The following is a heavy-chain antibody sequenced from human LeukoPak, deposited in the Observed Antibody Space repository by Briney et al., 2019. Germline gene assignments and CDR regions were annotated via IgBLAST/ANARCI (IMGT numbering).Heavy chain of an antibody. CDR3: AKGDYGSGGPIDY. Sequence: GGSLRLSCAASGFTFSSYAMSWVRQAPGKGLEWVSGISGSGGSTYYADSVKGRFTIFRDNSKNTLYLQMNSLRAEDTAVYYCAKGDYGSGGPIDYWGQGTLVTVSS. D-gene: IGHD3-10*01. CDR2: ISGSGGST. J-gene: IGHJ4*02. V-gene: IGHV3-23*01. CDR1: GFTFSSYA.